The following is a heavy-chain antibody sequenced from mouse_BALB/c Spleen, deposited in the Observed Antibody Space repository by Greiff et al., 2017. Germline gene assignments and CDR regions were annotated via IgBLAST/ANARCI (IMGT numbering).Heavy chain of an antibody. V-gene: IGHV1-87*01. D-gene: IGHD2-1*01. J-gene: IGHJ1*01. CDR2: IYPGDGDT. CDR1: GYTFTSYW. Sequence: VQRVESGAELARPGASVKLSCKASGYTFTSYWMQWVKQRPGQGLEWIGAIYPGDGDTRYTQKFKGKATLTADKSSSTAYMQLSSLASEDSAVYYCARSEGNYWYFDVWGAGTTVTVSS. CDR3: ARSEGNYWYFDV.